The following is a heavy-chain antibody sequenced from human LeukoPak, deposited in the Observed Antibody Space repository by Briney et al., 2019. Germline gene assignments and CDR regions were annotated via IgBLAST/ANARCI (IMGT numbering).Heavy chain of an antibody. D-gene: IGHD5-18*01. CDR1: GLTFSGYD. V-gene: IGHV3-30*03. CDR2: MSYGGQNE. J-gene: IGHJ4*02. CDR3: ATPDGVDTAMVTGFDY. Sequence: GGSLRLSCAASGLTFSGYDMHWVRQAPGKGPEWVAVMSYGGQNERYADSVKGRFTVSRDNPKNTVYLEMNSLRLEDTAVYYCATPDGVDTAMVTGFDYWGQGTLVTVSS.